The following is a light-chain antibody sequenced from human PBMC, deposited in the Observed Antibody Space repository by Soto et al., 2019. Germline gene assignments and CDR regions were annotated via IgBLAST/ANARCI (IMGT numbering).Light chain of an antibody. Sequence: QSVLTQPPSASGTPGQTISISCSGSTSNIGSNYVYWYQQLPGTAPKLLIYSNNERPSGVPDRFSGSKSGTSASLAISGLRSEDEADYYCASWDDSLSGLVFGGGTKVTV. V-gene: IGLV1-47*02. CDR2: SNN. J-gene: IGLJ2*01. CDR3: ASWDDSLSGLV. CDR1: TSNIGSNY.